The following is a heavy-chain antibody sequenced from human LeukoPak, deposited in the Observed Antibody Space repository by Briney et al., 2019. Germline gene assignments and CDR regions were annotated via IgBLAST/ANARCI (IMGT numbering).Heavy chain of an antibody. J-gene: IGHJ6*03. CDR1: GFTFSSYA. D-gene: IGHD1-20*01. CDR3: AKSLPYNCGGYYYYMDV. Sequence: PGGSLRLSCAASGFTFSSYAMSWVRQAPGKGLEWVSAISGSGGSTYYADSVKGRFTISRDNSKNTLYLQMNSLRAEDTAVYYCAKSLPYNCGGYYYYMDVWAKGTTVTVSS. CDR2: ISGSGGST. V-gene: IGHV3-23*01.